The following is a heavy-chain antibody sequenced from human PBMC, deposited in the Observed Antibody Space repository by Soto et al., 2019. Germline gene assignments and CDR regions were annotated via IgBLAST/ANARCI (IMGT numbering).Heavy chain of an antibody. CDR2: IYHSGST. J-gene: IGHJ4*02. Sequence: SETLSLTCTVSGYSISSGYYWGWIRQPPGKGLEWIGSIYHSGSTYYNPSLKSRVTISVDTSKNQFSLKLSSVTAADTAVYYCATTPHYDSSGYYYWGQGTLVTVSS. CDR3: ATTPHYDSSGYYY. V-gene: IGHV4-38-2*02. D-gene: IGHD3-22*01. CDR1: GYSISSGYY.